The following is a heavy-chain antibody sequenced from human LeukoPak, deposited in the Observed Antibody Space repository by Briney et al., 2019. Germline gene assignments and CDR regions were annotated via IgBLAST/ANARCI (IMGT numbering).Heavy chain of an antibody. Sequence: PSETLSLTCAVSGYSINCGYYWGRIRQPPGKGREWIGSIYHSGSTYYNPSLKSRVTISVDTSKNQFSLKLSSVTAADTAVYYCCNIPAARFGSFDPWGQGTLVTVSS. V-gene: IGHV4-38-2*01. D-gene: IGHD2-2*01. CDR2: IYHSGST. J-gene: IGHJ5*02. CDR1: GYSINCGYY. CDR3: CNIPAARFGSFDP.